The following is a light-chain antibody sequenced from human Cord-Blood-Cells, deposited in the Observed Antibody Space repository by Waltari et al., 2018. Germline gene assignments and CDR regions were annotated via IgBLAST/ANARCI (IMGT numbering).Light chain of an antibody. CDR3: YSAADNNWV. CDR2: KDS. V-gene: IGLV3-27*01. Sequence: SYELTQPSSVSVSPGQTARITCSGDVLATKYARWFQQKPGQAPVLVIYKDSERPSGIPERFSGSSSGTTVTLTISGAQVEDDADYYCYSAADNNWVFGGGTKLTVL. CDR1: VLATKY. J-gene: IGLJ3*02.